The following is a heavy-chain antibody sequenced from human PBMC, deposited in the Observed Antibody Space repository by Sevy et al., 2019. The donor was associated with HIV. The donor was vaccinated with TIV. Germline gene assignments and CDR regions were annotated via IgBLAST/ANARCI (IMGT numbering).Heavy chain of an antibody. V-gene: IGHV1-18*01. D-gene: IGHD3-3*01. CDR2: ISAYNGDT. Sequence: ASVKVSCKASGYTFTSYGISWVRQAPGQGLEWMGWISAYNGDTNYAQKLQGRVTMTTDTSTRTAYMELRSLRSDDTAVYYCARDEGTGITIFGVVKKGDAFDIWGQGTMVTVSS. J-gene: IGHJ3*02. CDR3: ARDEGTGITIFGVVKKGDAFDI. CDR1: GYTFTSYG.